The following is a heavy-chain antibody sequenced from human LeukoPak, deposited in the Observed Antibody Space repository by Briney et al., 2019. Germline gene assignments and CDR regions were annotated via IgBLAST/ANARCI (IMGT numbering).Heavy chain of an antibody. J-gene: IGHJ6*02. CDR3: ATPAAAGGYYYYGMDV. D-gene: IGHD6-13*01. Sequence: ASVKVSCKASGYTFTGYYMHWVRQAPGQGLEWMGWINPNSGGTNYAQKFQGRVTMTRDMSISTAYMELSRLRSDDTAVYYCATPAAAGGYYYYGMDVWGQGTTVTVSS. CDR2: INPNSGGT. V-gene: IGHV1-2*02. CDR1: GYTFTGYY.